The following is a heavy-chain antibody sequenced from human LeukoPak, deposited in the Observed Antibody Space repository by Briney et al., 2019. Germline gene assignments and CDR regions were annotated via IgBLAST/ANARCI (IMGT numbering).Heavy chain of an antibody. J-gene: IGHJ5*02. CDR2: ISAYNGNT. CDR3: ARSEIRHLIVPAAMIGWFDP. D-gene: IGHD2-2*01. CDR1: GYTFTSYG. Sequence: ASVKVSCKASGYTFTSYGISWVRQAPGQGLERMGWISAYNGNTNYAQKLQGRVTMTTDTSTSTAYMELRSLRSDDTAVYYCARSEIRHLIVPAAMIGWFDPWGQGTLVTVSS. V-gene: IGHV1-18*01.